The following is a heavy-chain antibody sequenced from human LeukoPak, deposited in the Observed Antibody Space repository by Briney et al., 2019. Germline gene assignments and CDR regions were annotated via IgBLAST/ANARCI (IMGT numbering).Heavy chain of an antibody. Sequence: ASVKVSCKASGYTFTTYYIHWVRQAPGQGLEWRGMINPSGGSTSYAQKFQVRVTMTRDTSTSTVYMELSSLRSDDTAVYYCARNVGSGLGYWGQGTLVTVSS. J-gene: IGHJ4*02. CDR3: ARNVGSGLGY. V-gene: IGHV1-46*01. CDR2: INPSGGST. CDR1: GYTFTTYY. D-gene: IGHD1-1*01.